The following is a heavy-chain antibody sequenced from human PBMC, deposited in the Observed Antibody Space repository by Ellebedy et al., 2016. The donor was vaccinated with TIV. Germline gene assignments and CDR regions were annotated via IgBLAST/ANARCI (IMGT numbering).Heavy chain of an antibody. CDR3: AKESDTAMVYYIDV. J-gene: IGHJ6*03. D-gene: IGHD5-18*01. CDR1: GFTFRSYV. V-gene: IGHV3-23*01. Sequence: GGSLRLSXAASGFTFRSYVMSWVRQAPGKGLEWVSVISGSGGGTYYADSVKGRFTISRDNSKNTLYLQMNSLRAEDTAVYYCAKESDTAMVYYIDVWGKGTTVTVSS. CDR2: ISGSGGGT.